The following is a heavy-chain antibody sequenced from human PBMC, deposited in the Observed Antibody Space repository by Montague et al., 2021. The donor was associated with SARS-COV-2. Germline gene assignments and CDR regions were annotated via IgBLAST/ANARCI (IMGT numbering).Heavy chain of an antibody. D-gene: IGHD3-22*01. CDR3: ARGEVGIFMIVVAVPGWFDP. J-gene: IGHJ5*02. Sequence: SETLSLTCAVYGGSFSGYYWSWIRQPPGKGLEWIGEINHSGSTNYNPSLKSRVTISVDTSKNQFSLKLSSVTAADTAVYYCARGEVGIFMIVVAVPGWFDPWGQGTLVTVSS. V-gene: IGHV4-34*01. CDR1: GGSFSGYY. CDR2: INHSGST.